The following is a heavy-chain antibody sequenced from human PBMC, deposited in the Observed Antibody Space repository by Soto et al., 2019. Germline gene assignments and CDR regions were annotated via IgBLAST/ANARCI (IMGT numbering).Heavy chain of an antibody. D-gene: IGHD2-15*01. V-gene: IGHV4-34*01. Sequence: SETLSLTCAVYGGSFSGYYWSWIRQPPGKGLEWIGEINHSGSTNYNPSLKSRVTISVETSKNQFSLKLSSVTAADTAVYYCARRVGYCSGGSCYSPFYYYYYMDVWGKGTTVTVSS. CDR3: ARRVGYCSGGSCYSPFYYYYYMDV. CDR2: INHSGST. J-gene: IGHJ6*03. CDR1: GGSFSGYY.